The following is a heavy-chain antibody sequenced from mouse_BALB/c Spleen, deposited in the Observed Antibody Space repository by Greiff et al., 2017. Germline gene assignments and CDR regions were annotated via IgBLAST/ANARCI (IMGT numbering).Heavy chain of an antibody. Sequence: QVQLQQSGAELMKPGASVKISCKATGYTFSSYWIEWVKQRPGHGLEWIGEILPGSGSTNYNEKFKGKATFTADTSSNTAYMQLSSLTSEDSAVYYCARRVRRGAWFAYWGQGTLVTVSA. CDR2: ILPGSGST. CDR1: GYTFSSYW. D-gene: IGHD2-14*01. J-gene: IGHJ3*01. CDR3: ARRVRRGAWFAY. V-gene: IGHV1-9*01.